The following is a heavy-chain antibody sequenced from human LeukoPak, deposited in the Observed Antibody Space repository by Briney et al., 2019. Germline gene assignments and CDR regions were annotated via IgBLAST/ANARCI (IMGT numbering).Heavy chain of an antibody. CDR3: TRRPYSSSWYYFDY. CDR2: ISSSGSML. V-gene: IGHV3-11*04. CDR1: GFTFSDYY. Sequence: GGSLRLSSTVSGFTFSDYYMSWVRQAPGKGLEWVSYISSSGSMLHYADSVEGRFTISRDNAKNSLYLQMSSLRVEDTAVYYCTRRPYSSSWYYFDYWGQGTLVTVSS. J-gene: IGHJ4*02. D-gene: IGHD6-13*01.